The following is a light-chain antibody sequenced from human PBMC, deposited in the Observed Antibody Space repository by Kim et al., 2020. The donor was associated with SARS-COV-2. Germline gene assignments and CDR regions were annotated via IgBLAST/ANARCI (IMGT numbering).Light chain of an antibody. CDR2: KVS. CDR1: ERLGHSDGNTY. Sequence: PACICCRYSERLGHSDGNTYWKWLQKRPGQSPRRLIYKVSNRDAGVPDRISGRWSGTDLTLKITRVEDEDVGVYYCMQGTRWPGTFGQGTRLEIK. J-gene: IGKJ5*01. V-gene: IGKV2-30*02. CDR3: MQGTRWPGT.